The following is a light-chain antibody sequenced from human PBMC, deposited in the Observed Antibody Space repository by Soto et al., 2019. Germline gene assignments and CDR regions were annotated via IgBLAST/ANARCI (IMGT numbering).Light chain of an antibody. Sequence: IQMTHSPSTLSESLGEIVTMTCRASQTISSWLAWYQQKPGKAPKLLIYKASTLKSGVPSRFSGSGSGTEFTLTISSLQPDDFATYYCQQYNSYSEAFGQGTKVDIK. CDR3: QQYNSYSEA. CDR2: KAS. CDR1: QTISSW. V-gene: IGKV1-5*03. J-gene: IGKJ1*01.